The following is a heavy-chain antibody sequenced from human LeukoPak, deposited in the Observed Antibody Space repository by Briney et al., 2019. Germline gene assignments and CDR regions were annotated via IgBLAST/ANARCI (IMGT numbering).Heavy chain of an antibody. D-gene: IGHD4-17*01. CDR1: GGSIRSTTYY. CDR2: IYYSGNT. Sequence: SETLSLTCTVSGGSIRSTTYYWGWIRQPPGKGLEWIGSIYYSGNTYYSPSLMSRVTISVDTSKNQFSLNLSSVTAADTAMYYCAAMTTVTMYSYFFDSWGQGTLLTVSS. J-gene: IGHJ4*02. V-gene: IGHV4-39*07. CDR3: AAMTTVTMYSYFFDS.